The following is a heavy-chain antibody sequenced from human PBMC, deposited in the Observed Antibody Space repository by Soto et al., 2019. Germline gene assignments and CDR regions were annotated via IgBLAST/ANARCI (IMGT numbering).Heavy chain of an antibody. Sequence: EASVKVSCKASGYTFTSYAMHWVRQAPGQRFEWMGWINAGNGNTKYSQKFQGRVTITRDTSASTAYMELSSLRSEDTAVYYCARVTTYYYGSGSSSFDYWGQGTLVTVSS. CDR3: ARVTTYYYGSGSSSFDY. CDR2: INAGNGNT. CDR1: GYTFTSYA. V-gene: IGHV1-3*01. J-gene: IGHJ4*02. D-gene: IGHD3-10*01.